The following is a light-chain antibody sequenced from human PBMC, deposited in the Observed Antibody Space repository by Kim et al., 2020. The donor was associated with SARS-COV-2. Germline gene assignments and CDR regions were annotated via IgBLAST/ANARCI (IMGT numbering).Light chain of an antibody. J-gene: IGKJ2*03. CDR3: QQYYSTPPS. CDR1: QTVLYNSNNKNY. V-gene: IGKV4-1*01. CDR2: WAS. Sequence: RATLNCKSSQTVLYNSNNKNYLAWYQLKPGQAPKLLIYWASIRESGVSDRFSGSGSETDFTLTISSLQAEDVAVYYCQQYYSTPPSFGQGTKLEI.